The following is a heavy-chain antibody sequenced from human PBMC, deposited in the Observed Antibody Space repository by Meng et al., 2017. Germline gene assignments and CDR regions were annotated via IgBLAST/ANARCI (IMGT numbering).Heavy chain of an antibody. Sequence: VSLQESGPGLGAPSETLALTCPVPGGSVSSGSYYWSWIRQPPGKGLEWIGYIYYSGSTNYNPSLKSRVTISVDTSKNQFSLKLSSVTAADTAVYYCARGLTYYYDSSGYYFDYWGQGTLVTVSS. V-gene: IGHV4-61*01. CDR2: IYYSGST. D-gene: IGHD3-22*01. CDR3: ARGLTYYYDSSGYYFDY. J-gene: IGHJ4*02. CDR1: GGSVSSGSYY.